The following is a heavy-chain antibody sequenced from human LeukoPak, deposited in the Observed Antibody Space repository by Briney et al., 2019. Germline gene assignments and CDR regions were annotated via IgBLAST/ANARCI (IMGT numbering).Heavy chain of an antibody. CDR1: SGSISRQY. V-gene: IGHV4-59*11. CDR2: IYYSGST. Sequence: SETLSLTCTVSSGSISRQYWSWIRRPPGKGLEWIGFIYYSGSTNYNPSLRSRVTISVDTSKNQFSLQLNSVTPEDTAVYYCARDLWSGYYGTWYFDLWGRGTLVTVSS. J-gene: IGHJ2*01. D-gene: IGHD3-3*01. CDR3: ARDLWSGYYGTWYFDL.